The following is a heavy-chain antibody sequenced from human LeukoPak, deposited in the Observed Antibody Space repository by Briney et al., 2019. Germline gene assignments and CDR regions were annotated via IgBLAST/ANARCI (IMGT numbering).Heavy chain of an antibody. CDR1: GFTVSSNY. J-gene: IGHJ4*02. CDR3: ARLRDSSGYYFDY. Sequence: GGSLSLSCAASGFTVSSNYMSWVRQAPGKGLEWVSVIYSGGSTYYADSVKGRFTISRDNSKNTLYLQMNSLRAEDTAVYYCARLRDSSGYYFDYWGQGTLVTVSS. CDR2: IYSGGST. D-gene: IGHD3-22*01. V-gene: IGHV3-66*01.